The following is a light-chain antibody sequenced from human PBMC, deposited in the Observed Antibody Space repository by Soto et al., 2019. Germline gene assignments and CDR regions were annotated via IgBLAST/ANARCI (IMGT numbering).Light chain of an antibody. CDR3: QQYNNWPPWT. J-gene: IGKJ1*01. CDR1: QSVSSN. V-gene: IGKV3-15*01. Sequence: EIVMTQSPATLSVSPGERATLSCRSSQSVSSNFAWYQQKPGQAPRLLIYGASTRATGIPARFSGSGSGAECTLTIGILQSEDFAVYYCQQYNNWPPWTFGQGTKVEIK. CDR2: GAS.